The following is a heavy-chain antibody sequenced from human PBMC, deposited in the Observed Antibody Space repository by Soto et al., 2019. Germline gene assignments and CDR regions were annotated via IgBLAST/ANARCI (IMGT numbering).Heavy chain of an antibody. D-gene: IGHD3-22*01. J-gene: IGHJ4*02. Sequence: GGSLRLSSSAAGFTFPSDEMHWVRQGPGNGQEWDSAIVTAGEPNYAETAKGRFTISRENAKNYLYLQMNSIRDGDMAICCCARAIGPTLFDYWGQGTMVTVSS. CDR3: ARAIGPTLFDY. V-gene: IGHV3-13*04. CDR2: IVTAGEP. CDR1: GFTFPSDE.